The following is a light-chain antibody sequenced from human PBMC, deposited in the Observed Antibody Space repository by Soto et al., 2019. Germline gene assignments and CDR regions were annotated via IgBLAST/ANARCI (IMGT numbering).Light chain of an antibody. V-gene: IGKV1-5*03. J-gene: IGKJ2*01. Sequence: DIQMTQSPSTLSASVGDRVTITCRASQSIANWLAWYQQKPGKAPRLLIYKASNLQSGVPSRFSGSGYGSEFTLTISSLQPDDFATYYCQRYNSYFTFGQGTKLEIK. CDR2: KAS. CDR1: QSIANW. CDR3: QRYNSYFT.